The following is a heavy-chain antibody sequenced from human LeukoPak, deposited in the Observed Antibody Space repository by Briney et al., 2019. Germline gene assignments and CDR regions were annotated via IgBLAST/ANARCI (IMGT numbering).Heavy chain of an antibody. V-gene: IGHV4-39*07. CDR2: IYYSGST. D-gene: IGHD5-18*01. CDR1: GGSISSSSYY. CDR3: ARLSYRPINRFDY. Sequence: PSETLSLTCTVSGGSISSSSYYWGWIRQPPGKGLEWIGSIYYSGSTYYNPSLKSRGTMSVDTSKNQFSLKLSSVTAADTAVYYCARLSYRPINRFDYWGQGTLVTVSS. J-gene: IGHJ4*02.